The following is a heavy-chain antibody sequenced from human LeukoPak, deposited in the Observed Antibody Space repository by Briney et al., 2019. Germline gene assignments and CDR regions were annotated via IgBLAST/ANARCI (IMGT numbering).Heavy chain of an antibody. CDR1: GFTFSSYS. V-gene: IGHV3-48*02. D-gene: IGHD3-9*01. CDR3: ARLPQRIYYDILTGYYSVSD. CDR2: NSSSSSTI. Sequence: GGSLRLSCAASGFTFSSYSMNWVRRAPGKGLEWVSYNSSSSSTIYYADSVKGRFTISRDNAKNSLYLQMNSLRDEDTAVYYCARLPQRIYYDILTGYYSVSDWGQGTLVTVSS. J-gene: IGHJ4*02.